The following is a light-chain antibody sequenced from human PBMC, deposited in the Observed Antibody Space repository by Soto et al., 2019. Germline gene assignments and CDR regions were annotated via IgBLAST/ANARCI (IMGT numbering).Light chain of an antibody. CDR1: SGHSSYA. CDR2: LSSDGSH. Sequence: QPVLTQSPSASASLGASVKLTCTLSSGHSSYAIAWHQQQPEKGPRYLMKLSSDGSHSKGDGIPDRFSGSSSGAERYLTISSRHSEDEADYYCQTWDTGARVVFGGGTKLTVL. J-gene: IGLJ2*01. V-gene: IGLV4-69*01. CDR3: QTWDTGARVV.